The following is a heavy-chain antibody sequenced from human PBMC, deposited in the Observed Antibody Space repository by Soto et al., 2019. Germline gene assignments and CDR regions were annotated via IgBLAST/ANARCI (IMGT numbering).Heavy chain of an antibody. D-gene: IGHD1-26*01. CDR1: GGSMSSYY. J-gene: IGHJ5*02. CDR3: ARHGGSYSDDWFDP. CDR2: IYYSGRI. V-gene: IGHV4-59*08. Sequence: QVQLQESGPGLVKPSETLSLTCTVSGGSMSSYYWSWIRQPPGKGLEWIGYIYYSGRINYNPSLKSRVTXXVXTXXNQFSLKLSSVTAADTAVYYCARHGGSYSDDWFDPWGQGTLVTVSS.